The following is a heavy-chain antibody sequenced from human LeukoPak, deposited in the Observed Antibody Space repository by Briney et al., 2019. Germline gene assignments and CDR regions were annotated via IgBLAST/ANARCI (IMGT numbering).Heavy chain of an antibody. CDR1: GFTFSSSA. J-gene: IGHJ4*02. D-gene: IGHD2-15*01. Sequence: GGSLRLSCAASGFTFSSSAMSWVRQAPGKGLEWVSAISNNGGYTYYADSVQGRFTISRDNSKSTLCLQMNSLRAEDMAVYYCAKQLGYCSDGSCYFPYWGQGTLVTVSS. CDR2: ISNNGGYT. CDR3: AKQLGYCSDGSCYFPY. V-gene: IGHV3-23*01.